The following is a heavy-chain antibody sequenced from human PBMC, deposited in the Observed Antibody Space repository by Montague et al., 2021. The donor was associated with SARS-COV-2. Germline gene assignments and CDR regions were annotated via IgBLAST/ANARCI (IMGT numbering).Heavy chain of an antibody. CDR2: ISYSGRT. J-gene: IGHJ6*03. Sequence: SETLSLTCTVSGGSVSSSPYYWGRIRQPPGRGLEWVGSISYSGRTXPSSSLKSPLTISVDSSENQFSLRLSSVTAAATVVYYCASSYYYGSGTYVYNYYMDVWGKGTTVTVSS. CDR3: ASSYYYGSGTYVYNYYMDV. CDR1: GGSVSSSPYY. D-gene: IGHD3-10*01. V-gene: IGHV4-39*01.